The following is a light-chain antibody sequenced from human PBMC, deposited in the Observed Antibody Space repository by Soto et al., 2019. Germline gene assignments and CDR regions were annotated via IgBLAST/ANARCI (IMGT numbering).Light chain of an antibody. V-gene: IGLV1-47*01. CDR3: AAWDGSLSGRYV. Sequence: QSVLTQPPSASATPGQGVTISCSGSTSNIGSNYVYWYQQLPGTAPKLLIYMNNQRPSRVPDRFSGSKSGTSASLAISGLRSEDEADYYCAAWDGSLSGRYVFGTGTKLTVL. J-gene: IGLJ1*01. CDR1: TSNIGSNY. CDR2: MNN.